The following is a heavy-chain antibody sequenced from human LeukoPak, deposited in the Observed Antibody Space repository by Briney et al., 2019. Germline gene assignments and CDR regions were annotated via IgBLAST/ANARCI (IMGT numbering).Heavy chain of an antibody. D-gene: IGHD6-13*01. Sequence: ASVKVSCKASGYTFTSYGISWVRQAPAQGLEWMGWISAYNGNTNYAQKLQGRVTMTTDTSTSTAYMELRSLRSDDTAVYYCAREKIAAAGPGVCDYWGQGTLVTVSS. CDR1: GYTFTSYG. V-gene: IGHV1-18*01. CDR2: ISAYNGNT. J-gene: IGHJ4*02. CDR3: AREKIAAAGPGVCDY.